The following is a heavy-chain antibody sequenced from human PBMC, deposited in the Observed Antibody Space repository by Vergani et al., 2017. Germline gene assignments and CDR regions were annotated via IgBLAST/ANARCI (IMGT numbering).Heavy chain of an antibody. CDR3: AKILGYSSGWDFDY. J-gene: IGHJ4*02. Sequence: EVQLVESGGGLVQPGRSLRLSCAASGFTFDDYAMHWVRHAPGKGLEWVSGISCNSGSIGYADSVKGRFTISRDNAKNSLYLQMNSLRAEDTALYYCAKILGYSSGWDFDYWGQGTLVTVSS. CDR2: ISCNSGSI. CDR1: GFTFDDYA. V-gene: IGHV3-9*01. D-gene: IGHD6-19*01.